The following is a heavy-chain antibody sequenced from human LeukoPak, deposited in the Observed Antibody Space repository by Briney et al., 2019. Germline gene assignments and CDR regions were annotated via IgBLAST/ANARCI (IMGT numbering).Heavy chain of an antibody. V-gene: IGHV3-7*01. CDR2: IKQDGSEK. Sequence: GGSLRLSCAASGFTFSSYWMSWVRQAPGKGLEWVANIKQDGSEKYYVDSVKGRFTISRDNAKNSLYLQMNNLRAEDTAVYYCAREVTPRVTMVRGVIQSPFDYWGQGTLVTVSS. CDR3: AREVTPRVTMVRGVIQSPFDY. D-gene: IGHD3-10*01. CDR1: GFTFSSYW. J-gene: IGHJ4*02.